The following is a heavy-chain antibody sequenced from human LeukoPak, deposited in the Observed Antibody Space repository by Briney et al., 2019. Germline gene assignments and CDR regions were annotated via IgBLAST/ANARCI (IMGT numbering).Heavy chain of an antibody. J-gene: IGHJ4*02. CDR3: ARHRRYYGSGSYYSDFDS. CDR2: IFYSGST. CDR1: GGSISSSNYY. V-gene: IGHV4-39*01. Sequence: PSETLSLTCSVSGGSISSSNYYWSWLRQPAGKGLEWIGSIFYSGSTYYNPSLKSPVTISADMSKNYFSLRLSSVTAADTATYYCARHRRYYGSGSYYSDFDSWGQGILVTVSS. D-gene: IGHD3-10*01.